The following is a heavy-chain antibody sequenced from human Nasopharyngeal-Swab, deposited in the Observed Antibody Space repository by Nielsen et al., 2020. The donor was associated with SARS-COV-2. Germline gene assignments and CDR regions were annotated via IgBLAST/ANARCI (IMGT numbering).Heavy chain of an antibody. CDR3: ARLDGLGVVVLYDY. V-gene: IGHV5-10-1*01. CDR1: GYSFTSYW. D-gene: IGHD3-3*01. Sequence: KVSCKGSGYSFTSYWISWVRQMPGKGLEWMGRIDPSDSYTNYNPSFQGHVTIPADKSLSTASLQWSSLKASDTAMYYCARLDGLGVVVLYDYWGQGTLVTVSS. CDR2: IDPSDSYT. J-gene: IGHJ4*02.